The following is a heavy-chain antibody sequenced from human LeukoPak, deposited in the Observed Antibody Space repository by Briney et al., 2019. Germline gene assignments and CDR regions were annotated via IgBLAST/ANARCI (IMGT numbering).Heavy chain of an antibody. CDR2: INPSGGST. Sequence: ASVKVSCKVSGYTFTSYYMHWVRQAPGQGLEWMGIINPSGGSTSYAQKFQGRVTMTRDTSTSTVYMELSSLRSEDTAVYYCARDLGNAMVRGVIIHTYNWFDPWGQGTLVTVSS. V-gene: IGHV1-46*01. J-gene: IGHJ5*02. CDR3: ARDLGNAMVRGVIIHTYNWFDP. D-gene: IGHD3-10*01. CDR1: GYTFTSYY.